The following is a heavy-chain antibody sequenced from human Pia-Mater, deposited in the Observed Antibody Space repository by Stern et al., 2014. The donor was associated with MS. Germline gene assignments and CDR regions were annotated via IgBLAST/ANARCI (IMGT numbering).Heavy chain of an antibody. CDR2: IYPADADT. CDR3: ARRDGSQTGYSYGWVDS. CDR1: GYIFANHW. V-gene: IGHV5-51*03. J-gene: IGHJ4*02. Sequence: EVQLVESGPEVKKPGESLKLSCQGSGYIFANHWIAWVRQKPGKVLEWMGNIYPADADTRYTPSFQGQVTMSVDKSINTAYLHLNSLRASDTAMYYCARRDGSQTGYSYGWVDSWGQGSLVIVSS. D-gene: IGHD5-12*01.